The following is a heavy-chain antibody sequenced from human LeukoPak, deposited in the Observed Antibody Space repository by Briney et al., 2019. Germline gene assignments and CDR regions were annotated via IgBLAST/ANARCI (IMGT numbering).Heavy chain of an antibody. CDR1: GFTFSSYA. D-gene: IGHD6-13*01. J-gene: IGHJ4*02. CDR2: ISYDGSNK. V-gene: IGHV3-30-3*01. CDR3: ARQASAGKTLYFDH. Sequence: GGSLRLSCEASGFTFSSYAMHWVRQAPGKGLEWVEVISYDGSNKYYADSVKGRFTISRDNSKNTLYLQMNSLRAEDTAVYYCARQASAGKTLYFDHWGQGTLVTVSS.